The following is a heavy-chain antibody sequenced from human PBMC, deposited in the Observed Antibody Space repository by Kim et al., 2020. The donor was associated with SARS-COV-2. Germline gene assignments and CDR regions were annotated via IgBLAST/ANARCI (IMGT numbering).Heavy chain of an antibody. CDR2: IYYSGST. J-gene: IGHJ4*02. CDR1: GGSISSSSYY. D-gene: IGHD6-19*01. V-gene: IGHV4-39*01. CDR3: ARREIAVAYRE. Sequence: SETLSLTCTVSGGSISSSSYYWGWIRQPPGKGLEWIGSIYYSGSTYYNPSLKSRVTISVDTSKNQFSLKLSSVTAADTAVYYCARREIAVAYREWGQGTLVTVSS.